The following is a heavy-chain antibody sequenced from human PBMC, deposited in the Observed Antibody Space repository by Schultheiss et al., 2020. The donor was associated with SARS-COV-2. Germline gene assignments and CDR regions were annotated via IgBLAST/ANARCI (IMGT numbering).Heavy chain of an antibody. CDR3: ARGGIRELLATDY. CDR2: ISYDGSNK. J-gene: IGHJ4*02. V-gene: IGHV3-30-3*01. CDR1: GFTFSGSA. D-gene: IGHD3-10*01. Sequence: GGSLRLSCAASGFTFSGSAMHWVRQAPGKGLEWVAVISYDGSNKYYADSVKGRFTISRDNSKNTLYLQMNSLRAEDTAVYYCARGGIRELLATDYWGQGTLVTVSS.